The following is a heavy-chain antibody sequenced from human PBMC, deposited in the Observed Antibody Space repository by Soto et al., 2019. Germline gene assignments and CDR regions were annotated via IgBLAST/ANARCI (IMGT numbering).Heavy chain of an antibody. CDR1: GGTFSSYT. Sequence: SVKVSCKASGGTFSSYTISWVRQAPGQRLEWKGWIVVGSGNTNYAQKFQERVTITRDMSTSTAYIELSSLRSEDTAVYYCAALLYYDILTGPRGNDVAFDIWGQGTMVTVSS. CDR2: IVVGSGNT. J-gene: IGHJ3*02. V-gene: IGHV1-58*02. D-gene: IGHD3-9*01. CDR3: AALLYYDILTGPRGNDVAFDI.